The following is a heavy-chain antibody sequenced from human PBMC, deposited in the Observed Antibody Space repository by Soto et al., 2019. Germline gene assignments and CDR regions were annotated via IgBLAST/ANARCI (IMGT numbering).Heavy chain of an antibody. CDR2: MNPNSGNT. CDR1: GYTFTSYD. V-gene: IGHV1-8*01. Sequence: ASVKVSCKASGYTFTSYDINWVRQATGQGLEWMGWMNPNSGNTGYAQKFQGRVTMTRNTSISTAYMELSSLRSEDTAVYYCATAPRSNYDFWSGYNKPPYYYYGMDVWGQGTTVTVS. D-gene: IGHD3-3*01. J-gene: IGHJ6*02. CDR3: ATAPRSNYDFWSGYNKPPYYYYGMDV.